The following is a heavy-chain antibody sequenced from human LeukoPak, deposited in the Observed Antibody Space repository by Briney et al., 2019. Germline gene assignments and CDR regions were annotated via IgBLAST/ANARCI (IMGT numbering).Heavy chain of an antibody. V-gene: IGHV3-72*01. CDR1: GFTFSDHY. Sequence: GGSLRLSCAASGFTFSDHYMDWVRQAPGKGLEWVGRIRNKPNSYTTEYPASVEGRFTISRDDSKNSLYLQMNSLKTEDTAVYYCARASLGTPDYFDYWGQGTLVTVPS. J-gene: IGHJ4*02. D-gene: IGHD7-27*01. CDR3: ARASLGTPDYFDY. CDR2: IRNKPNSYTT.